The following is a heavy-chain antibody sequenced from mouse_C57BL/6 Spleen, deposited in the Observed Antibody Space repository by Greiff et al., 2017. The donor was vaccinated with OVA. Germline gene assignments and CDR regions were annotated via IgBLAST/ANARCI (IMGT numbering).Heavy chain of an antibody. CDR2: INPGSGGT. Sequence: VKLQESGAELVRPGTSVKVSCKASGYAFTNYLIEWVKQRPGQGLEWIGVINPGSGGTNYNEKFKGKATLTADKSSSTAYMQLSSLTSEDSAVDFCARGYYYGVRGYWGQGTTLTVSA. CDR3: ARGYYYGVRGY. D-gene: IGHD1-1*01. J-gene: IGHJ2*01. CDR1: GYAFTNYL. V-gene: IGHV1-54*01.